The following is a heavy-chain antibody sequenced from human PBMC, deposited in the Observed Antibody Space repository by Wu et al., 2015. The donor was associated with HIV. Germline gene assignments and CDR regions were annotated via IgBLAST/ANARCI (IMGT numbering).Heavy chain of an antibody. CDR3: ARDYFAREATAVAGPYDAFDI. J-gene: IGHJ3*02. V-gene: IGHV1-18*01. D-gene: IGHD6-19*01. CDR1: GYTFTSYG. Sequence: QVQLVQSGAEVKKPGASVKVSCKASGYTFTSYGISWVRQAPGQGLEWMGWISAYNGNTNYAQKLQGRVTMTTDTSTSTAYMELRSLRSDDTAVYYCARDYFAREATAVAGPYDAFDIWGQGTMVTVSS. CDR2: ISAYNGNT.